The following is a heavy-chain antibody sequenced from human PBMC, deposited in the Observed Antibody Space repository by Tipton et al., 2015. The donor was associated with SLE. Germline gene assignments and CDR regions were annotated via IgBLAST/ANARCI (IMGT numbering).Heavy chain of an antibody. Sequence: TLSLTCAVYGWSFSAYYWTWIRQPPGKGLEWIGQINHSGSTDYNPSLKSRATISVDTSKNQFSLRLTSVTAADTAVYYCTTRSYCTGAGCSSPWDWFDPWGQGTLV. J-gene: IGHJ5*02. D-gene: IGHD2-15*01. CDR3: TTRSYCTGAGCSSPWDWFDP. CDR1: GWSFSAYY. V-gene: IGHV4-34*01. CDR2: INHSGST.